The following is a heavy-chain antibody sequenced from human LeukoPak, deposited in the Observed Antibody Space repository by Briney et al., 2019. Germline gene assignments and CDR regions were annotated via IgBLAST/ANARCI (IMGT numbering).Heavy chain of an antibody. J-gene: IGHJ4*02. CDR3: ARDSYYDFWSGYYTGTRSSDY. D-gene: IGHD3-3*01. V-gene: IGHV1-18*01. CDR2: ISAYNGNT. CDR1: GYTFTSYG. Sequence: RASVKVSCKASGYTFTSYGISWVRQAPGQGLEWMGWISAYNGNTNYAQKLQGRVTMTTDTSTSTAYMELRSLRSDDTAVYYCARDSYYDFWSGYYTGTRSSDYWGQGTLVTVSS.